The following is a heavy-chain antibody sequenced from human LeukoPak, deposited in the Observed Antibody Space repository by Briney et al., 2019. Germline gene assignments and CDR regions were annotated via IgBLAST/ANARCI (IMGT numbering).Heavy chain of an antibody. V-gene: IGHV3-15*01. CDR2: IKSKTDGGTP. CDR1: GFTFSNVW. Sequence: GGSLRLSCAASGFTFSNVWMSWVRQAPGKGLEWVGRIKSKTDGGTPDYAAPVKGRFTISRDDSKNTLYLQLNSLKTEDTAVYHCTTDPFNYYDSSGGFDYWGQGTLVTVSS. D-gene: IGHD3-22*01. J-gene: IGHJ4*02. CDR3: TTDPFNYYDSSGGFDY.